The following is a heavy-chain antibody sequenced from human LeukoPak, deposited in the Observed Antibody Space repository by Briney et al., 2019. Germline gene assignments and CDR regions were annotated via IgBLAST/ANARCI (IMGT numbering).Heavy chain of an antibody. CDR3: ATDRPSGSYPDFDY. D-gene: IGHD1-26*01. CDR2: FDPEDGET. V-gene: IGHV1-24*01. CDR1: GYTLTELS. Sequence: ASVTVSCKVSGYTLTELSMHWVRQAPGKGLEWMGGFDPEDGETIYAQKFQGRVTMTEDTSTDTAYMELSSLRSEDTAVYYCATDRPSGSYPDFDYWGQGTLVTVSS. J-gene: IGHJ4*02.